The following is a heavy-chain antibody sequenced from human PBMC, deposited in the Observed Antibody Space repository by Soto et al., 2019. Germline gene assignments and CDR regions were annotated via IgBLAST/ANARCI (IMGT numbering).Heavy chain of an antibody. J-gene: IGHJ5*02. CDR1: GGSISSYY. CDR3: ARGTAAAGIPPPGPFDP. CDR2: IYYSGST. Sequence: NPSETLSLTCTVSGGSISSYYWSWIRQPPGKGLEWIGYIYYSGSTNYNPSLKSRVTISVDTSKNQFSLKLSSVTAADTAVYYCARGTAAAGIPPPGPFDPWGQGALVTVSS. V-gene: IGHV4-59*01. D-gene: IGHD6-13*01.